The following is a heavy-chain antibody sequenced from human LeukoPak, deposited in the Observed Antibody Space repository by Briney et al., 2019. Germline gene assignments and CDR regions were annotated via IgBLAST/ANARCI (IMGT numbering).Heavy chain of an antibody. CDR1: GFIFSNFW. D-gene: IGHD3-3*01. J-gene: IGHJ4*02. Sequence: GGSLRLSCTGSGFIFSNFWMGWARQAPGKGLEWVANINQDGSEKYYVDSVEGRFTISRDSVKNSLYLQMTSVRADDTAMYYCVRDDYDFWSGYQRYFEFWGQGTLVTVSS. CDR3: VRDDYDFWSGYQRYFEF. CDR2: INQDGSEK. V-gene: IGHV3-7*01.